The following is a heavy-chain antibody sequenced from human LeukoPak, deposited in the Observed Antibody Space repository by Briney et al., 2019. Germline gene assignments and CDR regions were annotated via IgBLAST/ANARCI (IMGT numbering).Heavy chain of an antibody. CDR2: FDPEDGET. V-gene: IGHV1-24*01. CDR3: ATPPYCSSTSCHDY. J-gene: IGHJ4*02. CDR1: GYSLTELS. D-gene: IGHD2-2*01. Sequence: GSVKVSCKVSGYSLTELSMHWMRQAPGKGLEWMGGFDPEDGETIYAQKFQGRVTMTEDTSTDTAYMELSSLRSEDTAVYYCATPPYCSSTSCHDYWGQGTLVTVSS.